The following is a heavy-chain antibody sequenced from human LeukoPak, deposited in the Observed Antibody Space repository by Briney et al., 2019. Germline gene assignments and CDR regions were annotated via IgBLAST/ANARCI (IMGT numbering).Heavy chain of an antibody. J-gene: IGHJ3*02. CDR2: IYPGDSDT. V-gene: IGHV5-51*01. CDR1: GYSFTSYW. CDR3: ARYMPYYYDSSGHTGAFDI. D-gene: IGHD3-22*01. Sequence: GESLKISCKGPGYSFTSYWIGWVRQMPGKGLEWMGIIYPGDSDTRYSPSFQGQVTISADKSISTAYLQWSSLKASDTAMYYCARYMPYYYDSSGHTGAFDIWGQGTMVTVSS.